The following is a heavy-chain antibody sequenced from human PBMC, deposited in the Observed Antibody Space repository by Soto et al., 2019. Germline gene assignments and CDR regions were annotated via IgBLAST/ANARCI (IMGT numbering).Heavy chain of an antibody. CDR1: GFTFSDYY. CDR3: ARDPRPSYYDFWSGYSNYFDY. CDR2: ISSSGSTI. Sequence: QVQLVESGGGLVKPGGSLRLSCAASGFTFSDYYMSWIRQAPGKGLEWVSYISSSGSTIYYADSVKGRFTISRDNAKNSLYLQMNSLRAEDTAVYYCARDPRPSYYDFWSGYSNYFDYWGQGTLATVSS. V-gene: IGHV3-11*01. J-gene: IGHJ4*02. D-gene: IGHD3-3*01.